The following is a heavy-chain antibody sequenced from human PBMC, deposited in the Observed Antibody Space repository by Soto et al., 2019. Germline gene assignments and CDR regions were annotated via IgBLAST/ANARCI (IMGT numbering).Heavy chain of an antibody. CDR1: GYTFTSYD. Sequence: ASVKVSCKTSGYTFTSYDIHWVRQATGQGLEWMGWMNPNNGYTDYAQKFQGRVTMTRDTSLSTAYMELSSLTSDDTAVYHCARGRGWRDYWGQGTLVTVYS. D-gene: IGHD6-19*01. CDR2: MNPNNGYT. V-gene: IGHV1-8*01. CDR3: ARGRGWRDY. J-gene: IGHJ4*02.